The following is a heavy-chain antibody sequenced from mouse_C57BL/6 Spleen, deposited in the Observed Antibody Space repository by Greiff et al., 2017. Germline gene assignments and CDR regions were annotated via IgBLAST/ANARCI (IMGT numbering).Heavy chain of an antibody. CDR2: IYPGSGNT. Sequence: VKVVESGAELVRPGASVKLSCKASGYTFTDYYINWVKQRPGQGLEWIARIYPGSGNTYYNEKFKGKATLTAEKSSSTAYMQLSSLTSEDSAVYFCARTRLRSYFDYWGQGTTLTVSS. CDR1: GYTFTDYY. D-gene: IGHD1-1*01. CDR3: ARTRLRSYFDY. J-gene: IGHJ2*01. V-gene: IGHV1-76*01.